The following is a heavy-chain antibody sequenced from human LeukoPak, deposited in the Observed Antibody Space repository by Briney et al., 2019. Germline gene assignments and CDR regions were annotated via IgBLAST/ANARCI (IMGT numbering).Heavy chain of an antibody. V-gene: IGHV3-23*01. CDR2: ISGSGGST. D-gene: IGHD3-9*01. CDR3: AKSEDYDILTGYYPLDY. CDR1: GFSFNNYA. J-gene: IGHJ4*02. Sequence: GGSLRLSCAASGFSFNNYAMNWVRQGPGKGLEWVSAISGSGGSTYYADSVKGRFTISRDNSKNTLYLQMNSLRAEDTAVYYCAKSEDYDILTGYYPLDYWGQGTLVTVSS.